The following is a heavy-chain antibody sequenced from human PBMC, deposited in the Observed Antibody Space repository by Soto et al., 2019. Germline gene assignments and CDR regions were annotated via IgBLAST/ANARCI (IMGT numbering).Heavy chain of an antibody. D-gene: IGHD1-26*01. CDR2: IDPSDSQT. J-gene: IGHJ4*02. CDR3: ARQIYGSDSGPNFQYYFDS. Sequence: PEESLKISCNGSGYSFAGYWITWVRQMPWKGLEWMGRIDPSDSQTYYSPSFRGHVTISAAKSITTVFLQWSSLRASDTAMYYCARQIYGSDSGPNFQYYFDSWGQGTLVTVSS. CDR1: GYSFAGYW. V-gene: IGHV5-10-1*01.